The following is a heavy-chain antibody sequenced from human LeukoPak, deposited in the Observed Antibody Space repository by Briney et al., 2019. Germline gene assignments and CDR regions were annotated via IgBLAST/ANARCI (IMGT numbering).Heavy chain of an antibody. CDR1: GYTFTSYG. CDR3: ARDKPMYSSGWYLPLFDY. J-gene: IGHJ4*02. V-gene: IGHV1-18*01. Sequence: ASVKVSCKASGYTFTSYGISWVRQAPGQGLEWMGWISAYNGNTNYAQKLQGRVTMTTDTSTSTAYMELRSLGSDDTAVYYCARDKPMYSSGWYLPLFDYWGQGTLVTVSS. CDR2: ISAYNGNT. D-gene: IGHD6-19*01.